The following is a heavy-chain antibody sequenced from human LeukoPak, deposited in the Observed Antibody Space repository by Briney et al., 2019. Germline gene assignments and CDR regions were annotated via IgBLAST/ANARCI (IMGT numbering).Heavy chain of an antibody. V-gene: IGHV4-59*01. D-gene: IGHD3-3*01. J-gene: IGHJ4*02. CDR2: IYYTGST. CDR3: ARALDYDFWSGYSYYFDY. CDR1: GDSISSYY. Sequence: SETLSLTCTVSGDSISSYYWSWIRQPPGKGLEWIGYIYYTGSTNYNPSLKSRVTISVDTSKNQFSLKLSSVTAADTALYYCARALDYDFWSGYSYYFDYWGQGTLVTVSS.